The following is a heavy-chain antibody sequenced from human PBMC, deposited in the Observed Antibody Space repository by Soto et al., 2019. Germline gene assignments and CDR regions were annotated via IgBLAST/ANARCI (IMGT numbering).Heavy chain of an antibody. V-gene: IGHV4-59*08. CDR2: IYYSGTT. CDR1: GGSIINYY. CDR3: ARWWMYAPWFDP. J-gene: IGHJ5*02. D-gene: IGHD2-8*01. Sequence: SETLSLTCTVSGGSIINYYWSWIRQPPGKGLEWIGYIYYSGTTSYNPSLRSRVTISVDTSKNQFSLKLSSVTAADTAVYYCARWWMYAPWFDPWGQGTLVTVSS.